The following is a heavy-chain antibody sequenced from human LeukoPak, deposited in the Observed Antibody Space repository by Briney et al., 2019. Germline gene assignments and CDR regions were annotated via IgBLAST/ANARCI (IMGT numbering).Heavy chain of an antibody. CDR2: INPKSGAA. V-gene: IGHV1-2*02. D-gene: IGHD6-13*01. CDR3: ARGAEAETSPLDF. J-gene: IGHJ4*02. Sequence: GASVKVSCKASGYIFSGYYMHWVRQAPGQGLEWLGWINPKSGAADYAQQFRGRVTMTRDTSINTDYMEMKRVTSDDTAVYFCARGAEAETSPLDFWGQGTLVIVS. CDR1: GYIFSGYY.